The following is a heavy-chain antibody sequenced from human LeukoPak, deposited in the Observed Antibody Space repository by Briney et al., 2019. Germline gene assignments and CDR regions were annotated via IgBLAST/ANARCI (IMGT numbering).Heavy chain of an antibody. CDR3: ARVPHFGDYGWFDP. V-gene: IGHV4-59*01. CDR1: GGSISSYY. J-gene: IGHJ5*02. D-gene: IGHD4-17*01. CDR2: IYYSGST. Sequence: PSETLSLTCTVSGGSISSYYWSWIRQPPGKGQEWIGYIYYSGSTNYNPSLKSRVTISVDTSKNQFSLKLSSVTAADTAVYYCARVPHFGDYGWFDPWGQGTLVTVSS.